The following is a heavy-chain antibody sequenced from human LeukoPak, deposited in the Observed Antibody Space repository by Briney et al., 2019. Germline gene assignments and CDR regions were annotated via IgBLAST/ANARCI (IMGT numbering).Heavy chain of an antibody. CDR1: GFTLSSYG. CDR3: AKERQTGDYFTSDY. V-gene: IGHV3-30*18. Sequence: GGSLRLSCAGAGFTLSSYGMHWVRQAPGKGLEWVAVISHDGSNIYYGDSVKGRFSISRDNSENTLYLQMYSLTVDDTAVYFCAKERQTGDYFTSDYWGQGTLVTVSS. D-gene: IGHD4-17*01. CDR2: ISHDGSNI. J-gene: IGHJ4*02.